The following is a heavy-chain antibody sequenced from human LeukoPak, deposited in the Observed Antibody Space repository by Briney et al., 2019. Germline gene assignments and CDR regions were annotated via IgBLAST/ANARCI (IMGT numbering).Heavy chain of an antibody. Sequence: GGSLTLSCAASGSSFDDYGMSWVRHPPGKGLEWDSGINWNGGSTGYADSVKGRFTISRDNAKNSLYLQMNSLRAEDTALYYCARDRPFNSLYMDVWGKGTTVTVSS. D-gene: IGHD2-21*01. CDR3: ARDRPFNSLYMDV. J-gene: IGHJ6*03. CDR1: GSSFDDYG. V-gene: IGHV3-20*04. CDR2: INWNGGST.